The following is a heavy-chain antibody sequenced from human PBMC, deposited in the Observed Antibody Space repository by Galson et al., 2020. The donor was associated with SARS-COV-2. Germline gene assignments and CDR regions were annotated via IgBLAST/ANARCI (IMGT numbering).Heavy chain of an antibody. CDR2: IHWDGDK. CDR1: GFSLTTSGMC. D-gene: IGHD1-1*01. CDR3: ARTWSTGTTSRTVDY. V-gene: IGHV2-70*11. J-gene: IGHJ4*02. Sequence: SGPTLVKPTQTLTLTCTFSGFSLTTSGMCVSWIRQPPGKALEWLARIHWDGDKHYNTSLRTRFTISKDTSKNQVVLTMTNMDPVDTATYFCARTWSTGTTSRTVDYWGQGTLVTVSS.